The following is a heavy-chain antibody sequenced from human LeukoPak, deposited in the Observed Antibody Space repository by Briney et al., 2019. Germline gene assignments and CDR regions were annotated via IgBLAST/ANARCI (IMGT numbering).Heavy chain of an antibody. CDR3: AKAGSGNYFDY. Sequence: GGSLRLSCAASGFTFSSYSMNWVRQAPGKGLEWVSAISGSGGSTYYADSVKGRFTISRDNSKNTLYLQMNSLRAEDTAVYYCAKAGSGNYFDYWGQGTLVTVSS. V-gene: IGHV3-23*01. CDR2: ISGSGGST. CDR1: GFTFSSYS. J-gene: IGHJ4*02. D-gene: IGHD3-10*01.